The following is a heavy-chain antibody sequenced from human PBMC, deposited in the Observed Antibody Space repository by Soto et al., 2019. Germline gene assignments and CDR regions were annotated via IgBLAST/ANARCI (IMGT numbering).Heavy chain of an antibody. CDR3: ARLYTSKRANIVGATTFDY. D-gene: IGHD1-26*01. CDR1: GFTFSSYA. J-gene: IGHJ4*02. Sequence: GGSLRLSCAASGFTFSSYAMHWVRQAPGKGLEWVAVISYDGSNKYYADSVKGRFTISRDNSKNTLYLQMNSLRAEDTAVYYCARLYTSKRANIVGATTFDYWGQGTLVTVSS. CDR2: ISYDGSNK. V-gene: IGHV3-30*04.